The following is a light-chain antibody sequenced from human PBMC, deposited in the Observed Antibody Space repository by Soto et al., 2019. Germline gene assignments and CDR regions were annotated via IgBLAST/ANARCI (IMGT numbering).Light chain of an antibody. CDR1: QSISSW. J-gene: IGKJ3*01. CDR3: QQYNSYPFT. CDR2: KAS. Sequence: DIQMTQSPSTLSASVGDRVTITCRASQSISSWLAWYQQKPGKAPKLLIYKASSLESGVPSRFSGSGSGKEFTLTISSLQPDDFATDYCQQYNSYPFTFGPGTKVDIK. V-gene: IGKV1-5*03.